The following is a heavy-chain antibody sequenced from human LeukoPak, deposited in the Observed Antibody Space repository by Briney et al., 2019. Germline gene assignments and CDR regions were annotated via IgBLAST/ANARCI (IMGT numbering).Heavy chain of an antibody. CDR2: IYYSGST. D-gene: IGHD3-3*01. V-gene: IGHV4-39*01. CDR1: GGSISSSSYY. J-gene: IGHJ5*02. Sequence: SETLSLTCTVSGGSISSSSYYWGWIRQPPGKGLEWIGSIYYSGSTYYNPSLKSRVTISVDTSKNQFSLKLSSVTAADTAVYYCASADFWSGYPTTWGQGTLVTVSS. CDR3: ASADFWSGYPTT.